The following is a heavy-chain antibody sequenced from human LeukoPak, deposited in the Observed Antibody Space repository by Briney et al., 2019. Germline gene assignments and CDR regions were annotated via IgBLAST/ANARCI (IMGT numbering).Heavy chain of an antibody. J-gene: IGHJ4*02. CDR3: ARDHYDFWSGYLQSPDY. D-gene: IGHD3-3*01. CDR2: IIPIFGTA. Sequence: ASVKVSCKASGGTFSSYAISWVRQAPGQGLEWMGRIIPIFGTANYAQKFQGRVTITTDESTSTTYMELSSLRSEDTAVYYCARDHYDFWSGYLQSPDYWGQGTLVTVSS. V-gene: IGHV1-69*05. CDR1: GGTFSSYA.